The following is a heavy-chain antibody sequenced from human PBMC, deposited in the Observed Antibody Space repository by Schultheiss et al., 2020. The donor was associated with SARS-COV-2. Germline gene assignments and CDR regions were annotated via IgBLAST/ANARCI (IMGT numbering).Heavy chain of an antibody. V-gene: IGHV1-46*01. J-gene: IGHJ2*01. CDR2: INPSGGST. D-gene: IGHD3-3*01. CDR3: ARDRYDFWSGYVSYWYFDL. Sequence: ASVKVSCKASGYTFTSYYMHWVRQAPGQGLEWMGIINPSGGSTSYAQKFQGRVTMTRDTSTSTVYMELSSLRSEDTAVYYCARDRYDFWSGYVSYWYFDLWGRGTLVTVSS. CDR1: GYTFTSYY.